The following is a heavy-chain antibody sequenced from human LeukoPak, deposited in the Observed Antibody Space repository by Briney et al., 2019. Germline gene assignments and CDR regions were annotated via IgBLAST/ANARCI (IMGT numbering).Heavy chain of an antibody. J-gene: IGHJ4*02. Sequence: PSETLSLTCTVSGGSISSSSYYWGWIRQPPGKGLEWIGSIYYSGSTYYNPSLKSRVTISVDTSKNQFSLKLSSVTAADTAVYYCARGHDYGDLVFDYWGQGTLVTVSS. D-gene: IGHD4-17*01. V-gene: IGHV4-39*07. CDR1: GGSISSSSYY. CDR3: ARGHDYGDLVFDY. CDR2: IYYSGST.